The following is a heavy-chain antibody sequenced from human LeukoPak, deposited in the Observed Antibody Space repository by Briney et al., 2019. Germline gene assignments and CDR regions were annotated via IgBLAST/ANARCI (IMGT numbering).Heavy chain of an antibody. V-gene: IGHV1-24*01. CDR2: FDPEDGET. J-gene: IGHJ5*02. D-gene: IGHD6-19*01. CDR1: GYTLTELS. Sequence: ASVKVSCKVSGYTLTELSMHWVRQAPGKGLEWMGGFDPEDGETIYAQKFQGRVTTTEDTSTDTAYMELSSQRSEDTAVYYCATVGIAVAGTGWFDPWGQGTLVTVSS. CDR3: ATVGIAVAGTGWFDP.